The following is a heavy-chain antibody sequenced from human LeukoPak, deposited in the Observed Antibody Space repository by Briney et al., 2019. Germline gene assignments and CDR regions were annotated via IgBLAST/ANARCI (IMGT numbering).Heavy chain of an antibody. V-gene: IGHV3-23*01. CDR1: GFTFSSYA. D-gene: IGHD3-10*01. CDR2: ISGSGGST. CDR3: AGLLWFGELPYYYGMDV. J-gene: IGHJ6*02. Sequence: GGSLRLSCAASGFTFSSYAMSWVRQAPGKGLEWVSAISGSGGSTYYADSVKGGFTISRDNSKNTLYLQMNSLRAEDTAVYYCAGLLWFGELPYYYGMDVWGQGTTVTVSS.